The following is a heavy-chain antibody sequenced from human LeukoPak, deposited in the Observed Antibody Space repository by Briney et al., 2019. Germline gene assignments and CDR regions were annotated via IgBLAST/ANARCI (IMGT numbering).Heavy chain of an antibody. CDR2: IYYSGST. CDR3: ARDRWGYYGSGSYRFDP. J-gene: IGHJ5*02. V-gene: IGHV4-39*07. Sequence: PSETLSLTCTVSGGSISSSSYYWGWIRQPPGTGLEWIGSIYYSGSTYYNPSLKSRVTMSVDTSKNQFSLKLSSVTAADTAVYYCARDRWGYYGSGSYRFDPWGQGTLVTVSS. D-gene: IGHD3-10*01. CDR1: GGSISSSSYY.